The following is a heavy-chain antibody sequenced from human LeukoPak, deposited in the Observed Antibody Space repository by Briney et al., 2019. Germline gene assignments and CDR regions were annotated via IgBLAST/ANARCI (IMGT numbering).Heavy chain of an antibody. CDR2: IYYSGST. CDR3: ATILPTFGVVRGFDP. D-gene: IGHD3-3*01. Sequence: SETLSLTCTVSGGSISSYYWSWIRQHPGKGLEWIGYIYYSGSTYYNPSLKSRVTISVDTSKNQFSLKLSSVTAADTAVYYCATILPTFGVVRGFDPWGQGTLVTVSS. J-gene: IGHJ5*02. CDR1: GGSISSYY. V-gene: IGHV4-59*06.